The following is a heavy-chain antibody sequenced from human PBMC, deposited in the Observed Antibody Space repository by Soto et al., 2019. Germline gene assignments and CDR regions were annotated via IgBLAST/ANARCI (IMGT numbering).Heavy chain of an antibody. CDR1: GGTFSSYA. Sequence: SVKVSCKASGGTFSSYAISWVRQAPGQGLEWMGGIIPIFGTANYAQKFQGRVTITADESTSAAYMELSRLRSEDTAVYYCARDRGFGYYYDSSGFVYWGQGALLTV. CDR2: IIPIFGTA. J-gene: IGHJ4*02. V-gene: IGHV1-69*13. D-gene: IGHD3-22*01. CDR3: ARDRGFGYYYDSSGFVY.